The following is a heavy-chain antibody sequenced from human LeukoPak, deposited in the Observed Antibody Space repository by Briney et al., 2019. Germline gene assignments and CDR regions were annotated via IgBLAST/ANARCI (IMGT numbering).Heavy chain of an antibody. D-gene: IGHD4-23*01. Sequence: MGIIYPGDSDTRYSPSFQGQVTISADKSISTAYLQWSSLKASDTAMYYCARLSDYGGGYWGQGTLVTVSS. J-gene: IGHJ4*02. V-gene: IGHV5-51*01. CDR2: IYPGDSDT. CDR3: ARLSDYGGGY.